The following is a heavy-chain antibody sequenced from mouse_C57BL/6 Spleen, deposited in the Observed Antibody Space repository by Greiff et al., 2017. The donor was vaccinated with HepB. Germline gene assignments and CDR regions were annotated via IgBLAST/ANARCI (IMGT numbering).Heavy chain of an antibody. CDR1: GYTFTSYW. D-gene: IGHD1-1*01. V-gene: IGHV1-72*01. CDR2: IDPNSGGT. Sequence: QVHVKQPGAELVKPGASVKLSCKASGYTFTSYWMHWVKQRPGRGLEWIGRIDPNSGGTKYNEKFKSKATLTVDKPSSTAYMQLSSLTSEDSAVYYCARSHGSTSDYYAMDYWGQGTSVTVSS. CDR3: ARSHGSTSDYYAMDY. J-gene: IGHJ4*01.